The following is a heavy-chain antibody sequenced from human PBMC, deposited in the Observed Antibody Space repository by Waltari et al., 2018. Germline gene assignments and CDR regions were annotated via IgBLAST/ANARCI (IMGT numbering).Heavy chain of an antibody. D-gene: IGHD3-10*01. CDR3: ARAPAYGSGSRFDY. V-gene: IGHV4-59*01. CDR2: IYYSGST. Sequence: QVQLQESGPGLVKPSETLSLTCTVSGGSISSYYWNWIRQPPGKGLEWIGYIYYSGSTNYNPSLKSRVTISVDTSKNQFSLKLSSVTAADTAVYYCARAPAYGSGSRFDYWGQGTLVTVSS. CDR1: GGSISSYY. J-gene: IGHJ4*02.